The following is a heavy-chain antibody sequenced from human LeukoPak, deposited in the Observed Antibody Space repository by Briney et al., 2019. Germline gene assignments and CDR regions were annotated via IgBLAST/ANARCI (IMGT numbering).Heavy chain of an antibody. V-gene: IGHV4-4*02. CDR3: ARGSPIVLMVYVNWFDP. CDR2: IYHSGST. CDR1: GGSISSSNW. D-gene: IGHD2-8*01. J-gene: IGHJ5*02. Sequence: PSETLSLTCAVSGGSISSSNWWSWVRQPPGKGLEWIGEIYHSGSTNYNPSLKSRVTISVDTSKNQFSLKLSSVTAADTAVYYCARGSPIVLMVYVNWFDPWGQGTLVTVSS.